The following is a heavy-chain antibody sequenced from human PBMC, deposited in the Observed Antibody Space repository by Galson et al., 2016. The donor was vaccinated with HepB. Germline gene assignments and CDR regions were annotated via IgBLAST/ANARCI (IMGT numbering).Heavy chain of an antibody. CDR3: ARERAVFGYFARFTYGMDV. V-gene: IGHV3-13*01. J-gene: IGHJ6*02. Sequence: SLRLSCAASGFTFSSYDMHWVRQPPGKGLEWVSTLTTGGDTYYSDSVKGRFAISRENAKSSLYLQMNSLRDGATAVYYCARERAVFGYFARFTYGMDVWGQGPTVTVSS. CDR1: GFTFSSYD. D-gene: IGHD3-9*01. CDR2: LTTGGDT.